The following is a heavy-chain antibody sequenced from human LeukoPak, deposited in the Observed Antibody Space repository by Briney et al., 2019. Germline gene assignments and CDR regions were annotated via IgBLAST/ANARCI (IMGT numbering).Heavy chain of an antibody. D-gene: IGHD3-22*01. CDR1: GGSISSGDHY. CDR3: ARVAYDSSGYYQYYFDY. J-gene: IGHJ4*02. Sequence: SETLSLTCTVSGGSISSGDHYWSWIRQPPGKGLEWIGYIYYSGSTYYNPSLKSRVTISVDTSKNQFSLKLSSVTAADTAVYYCARVAYDSSGYYQYYFDYWGQGTLVTVSS. V-gene: IGHV4-30-4*08. CDR2: IYYSGST.